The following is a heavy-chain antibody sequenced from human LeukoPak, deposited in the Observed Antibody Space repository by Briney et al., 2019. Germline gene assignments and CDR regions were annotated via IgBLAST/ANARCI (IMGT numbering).Heavy chain of an antibody. J-gene: IGHJ5*02. V-gene: IGHV1-69*01. CDR1: GGTFSSYA. D-gene: IGHD2-15*01. Sequence: ASVKVSCKASGGTFSSYAISWVRQAPGQGLEWMGGIIPIFGTANYAQKFQGRVTITADESTSTAYMELSSLRSEDTAVYYCARGGRGADEVDWFDPWGQGTLVTVSS. CDR2: IIPIFGTA. CDR3: ARGGRGADEVDWFDP.